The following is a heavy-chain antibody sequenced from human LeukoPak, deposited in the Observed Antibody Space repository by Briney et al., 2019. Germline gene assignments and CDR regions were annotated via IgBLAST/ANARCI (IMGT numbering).Heavy chain of an antibody. CDR1: GFTFSSYA. Sequence: PGGSLRLSCAASGFTFSSYAMSWVRQAPGKGLEWVSATSGSGGSTYYADSVKGRFTISRDNSKNTLYLQMNSPRAEDTAVYYCASHYDILTGYIDYWGQGTLVTVSS. CDR3: ASHYDILTGYIDY. J-gene: IGHJ4*02. V-gene: IGHV3-23*01. D-gene: IGHD3-9*01. CDR2: TSGSGGST.